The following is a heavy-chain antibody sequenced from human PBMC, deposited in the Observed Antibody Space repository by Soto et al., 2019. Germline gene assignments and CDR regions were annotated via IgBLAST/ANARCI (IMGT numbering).Heavy chain of an antibody. Sequence: SVKVSCKASGFTFTRSAVQWVRQARGQRPEWIGWIVVGSGNTNYAQKFQERVTITRDMSTSTAYMELSSLRSEDTAVYYCAAFATTGDAFDVWGQGTMVTVAS. J-gene: IGHJ3*01. CDR3: AAFATTGDAFDV. CDR2: IVVGSGNT. D-gene: IGHD4-17*01. V-gene: IGHV1-58*01. CDR1: GFTFTRSA.